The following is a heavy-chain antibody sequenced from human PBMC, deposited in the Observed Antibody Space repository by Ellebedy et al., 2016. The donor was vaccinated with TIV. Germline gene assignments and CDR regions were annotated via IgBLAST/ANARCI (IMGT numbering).Heavy chain of an antibody. CDR1: GGSISSYY. CDR2: IYTSGST. V-gene: IGHV4-4*07. J-gene: IGHJ3*02. CDR3: ARDIVTYYGSGSYFAFDI. D-gene: IGHD3-10*01. Sequence: MPSETLSLTCTVSGGSISSYYWSWIRQPAGKGLEWIGRIYTSGSTNYNPSLKSRVTMSVDTSKNQFSLKLSSVTAADTAVYYCARDIVTYYGSGSYFAFDIWGQGTMVTVSS.